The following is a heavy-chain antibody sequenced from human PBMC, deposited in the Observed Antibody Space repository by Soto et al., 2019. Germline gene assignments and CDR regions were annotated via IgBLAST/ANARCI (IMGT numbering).Heavy chain of an antibody. J-gene: IGHJ6*02. CDR1: GFTFSSYA. CDR2: ISGSGGST. Sequence: GGSLRLSCAASGFTFSSYAMSWVRQAPGKGLEWVSAISGSGGSTYYADSVKGRFTISRDNSKNTLYLQMNSLRAEETAVYYCAKDIVVVPAAMHHYYYGMDVWGQGTTVTVSS. D-gene: IGHD2-2*01. V-gene: IGHV3-23*01. CDR3: AKDIVVVPAAMHHYYYGMDV.